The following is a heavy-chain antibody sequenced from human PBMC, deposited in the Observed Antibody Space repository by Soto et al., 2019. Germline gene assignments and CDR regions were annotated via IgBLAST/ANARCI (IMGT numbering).Heavy chain of an antibody. V-gene: IGHV4-59*01. CDR1: GGSISSYY. Sequence: SETLSLTCTVSGGSISSYYWSWIRQPPGKGLEWIGYIYYSGSTNYNPSLKSRVTISVDTSKNQFSLKLSSVTAADTAVYYCARWSSSWFYMDFCGKGTMVTVAS. D-gene: IGHD6-13*01. CDR3: ARWSSSWFYMDF. J-gene: IGHJ6*04. CDR2: IYYSGST.